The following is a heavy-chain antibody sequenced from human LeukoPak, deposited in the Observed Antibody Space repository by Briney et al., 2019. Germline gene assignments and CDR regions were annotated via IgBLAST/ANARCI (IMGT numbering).Heavy chain of an antibody. V-gene: IGHV4-59*01. CDR2: IYYTGTT. D-gene: IGHD4-17*01. CDR3: ASKSTDHGELRFDY. Sequence: SETLSLTCTISGDSTNTYFWSWMRQPPGKELTWMGYIYYTGTTNYNPSLRSRVTISVDTPKNQSSLQLSSVAAADTGVYYGASKSTDHGELRFDYWGQGTLVTVSS. CDR1: GDSTNTYF. J-gene: IGHJ4*02.